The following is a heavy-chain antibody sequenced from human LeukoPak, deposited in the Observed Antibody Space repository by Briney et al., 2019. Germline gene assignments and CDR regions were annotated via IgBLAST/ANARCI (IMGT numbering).Heavy chain of an antibody. V-gene: IGHV4-31*03. CDR2: IDYSGST. CDR1: GGSIRRGGYC. Sequence: SETLSLTCTDSGGSIRRGGYCWSWIRQHPGKGLEWIGCIDYSGSTFYNPSLKSRLTMSIDTSKNQFSLKLSSVTAADTAVYYCAADTSGYRIFNYWGQGTLVTVSS. D-gene: IGHD3-22*01. CDR3: AADTSGYRIFNY. J-gene: IGHJ4*02.